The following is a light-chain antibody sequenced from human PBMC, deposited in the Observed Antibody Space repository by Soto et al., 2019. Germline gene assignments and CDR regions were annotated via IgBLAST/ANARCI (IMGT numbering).Light chain of an antibody. CDR2: AAS. V-gene: IGKV1-39*01. CDR3: QQSYSGPLT. CDR1: QSISSY. J-gene: IGKJ4*01. Sequence: DIQMTKSPCSLSESVGDRVTITCRASQSISSYLNWYQQKPGKAPKVLIYAASSLQSGVPSRFSGIGSGTDFTLSISSLQPEDFATYYCQQSYSGPLTVAGGTKVAIK.